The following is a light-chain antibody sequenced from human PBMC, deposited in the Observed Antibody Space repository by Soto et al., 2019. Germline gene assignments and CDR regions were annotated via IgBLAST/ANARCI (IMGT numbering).Light chain of an antibody. J-gene: IGKJ2*01. CDR2: GAS. V-gene: IGKV1-5*01. CDR3: QQYATSSPT. CDR1: QSISTW. Sequence: DIQMTQSPSTLSASVGDRVTITCRASQSISTWLAWYQQRPREAPKLLMYGASSLESGVPSRFSGSGSGTEFTLTISSLQPTDLATYCCQQYATSSPTFGQGTTLALK.